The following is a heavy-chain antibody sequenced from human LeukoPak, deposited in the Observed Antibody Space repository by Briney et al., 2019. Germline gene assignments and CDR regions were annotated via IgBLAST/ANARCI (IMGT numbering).Heavy chain of an antibody. CDR3: ARAKRGGYCSGGTCYYWFDP. CDR2: INPNSGGT. Sequence: ASVKVSCKASGYTFTSYYMHWVRQAPGQGLEWMGWINPNSGGTNYAQKFQGRVTMTRDTSISTAYMELSRLRSDDTAVYYCARAKRGGYCSGGTCYYWFDPWGQGTLVTVSS. CDR1: GYTFTSYY. J-gene: IGHJ5*02. V-gene: IGHV1-2*02. D-gene: IGHD2-15*01.